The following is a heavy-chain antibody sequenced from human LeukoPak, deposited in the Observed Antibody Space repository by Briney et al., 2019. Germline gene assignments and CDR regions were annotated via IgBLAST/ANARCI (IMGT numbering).Heavy chain of an antibody. CDR2: ISAGGDRT. CDR3: AKFEYSTATQLYYSDC. CDR1: GFTFSSYA. Sequence: GGSLRLSCEASGFTFSSYAMSWVRQAPGKGLDWVSGISAGGDRTYYADSVKGRFTISRDNAKNTLYLQMNSLRAEDTAVYYCAKFEYSTATQLYYSDCWGQGALVTVSS. D-gene: IGHD5-24*01. V-gene: IGHV3-23*01. J-gene: IGHJ4*02.